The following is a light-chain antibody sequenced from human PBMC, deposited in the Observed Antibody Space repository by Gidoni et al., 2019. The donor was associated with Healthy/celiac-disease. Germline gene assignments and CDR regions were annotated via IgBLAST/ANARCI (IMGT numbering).Light chain of an antibody. V-gene: IGLV3-1*01. CDR2: QDS. CDR3: QAWDSSTAV. CDR1: KLGDKY. Sequence: SELTQPPSVSVSPGQTASITCSGDKLGDKYACWYQQKPGQSPVLVIYQDSKRPSGIPERFSGSNSGNTATLTISGTQAMDEADYYCQAWDSSTAVFGGGTKLTVL. J-gene: IGLJ2*01.